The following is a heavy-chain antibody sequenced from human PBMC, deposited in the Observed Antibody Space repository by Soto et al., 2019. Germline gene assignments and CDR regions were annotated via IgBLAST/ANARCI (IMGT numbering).Heavy chain of an antibody. D-gene: IGHD3-16*01. CDR2: IKQDGTEK. CDR3: ARDYDYVWGTFRAPHSYFDY. V-gene: IGHV3-7*01. CDR1: GFSFSRFW. Sequence: GGSLRLSCAASGFSFSRFWMAWVRQAPGKGLEWVANIKQDGTEKYYVDSVRGRFTISRDNAKNSLYLQMNSLRAEDTAVYFCARDYDYVWGTFRAPHSYFDYWGQGTLVTV. J-gene: IGHJ4*02.